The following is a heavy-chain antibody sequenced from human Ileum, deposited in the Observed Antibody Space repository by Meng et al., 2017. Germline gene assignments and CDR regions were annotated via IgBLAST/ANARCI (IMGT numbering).Heavy chain of an antibody. CDR3: ARDLYGTKEAY. D-gene: IGHD2-8*01. V-gene: IGHV3-74*01. J-gene: IGHJ4*02. CDR1: GFTFSSYW. Sequence: GESLKISCAASGFTFSSYWMHWVRQAPGKGLVWVSRINSDGSSTSYADSVMGRFTISRDNAKNTLYLEMNSLRAEDTAVYYCARDLYGTKEAYWGQETLVTVSS. CDR2: INSDGSST.